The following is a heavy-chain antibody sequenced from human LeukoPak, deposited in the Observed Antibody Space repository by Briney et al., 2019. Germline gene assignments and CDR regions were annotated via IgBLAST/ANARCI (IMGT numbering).Heavy chain of an antibody. CDR2: IYYGGST. V-gene: IGHV4-39*07. Sequence: SETLSLTCTISGDSIRSSSYYWGWIRQSPGKGLEWIGNIYYGGSTYYKPSLQSRVTISVDTSTTQFSLRLSSVTAADTAVYYRARGSYDSTGRHYALDVWGQGTTVTVSS. CDR1: GDSIRSSSYY. CDR3: ARGSYDSTGRHYALDV. J-gene: IGHJ6*02. D-gene: IGHD3-22*01.